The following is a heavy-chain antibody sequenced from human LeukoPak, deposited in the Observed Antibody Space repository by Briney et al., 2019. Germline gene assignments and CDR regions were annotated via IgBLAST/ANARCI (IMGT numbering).Heavy chain of an antibody. D-gene: IGHD3-9*01. Sequence: SQTLSLTCAVYGGSFSGYYWSWIRQPPVKVLQWIGEINHSGSTNSNPSLKSRVTISVDTSKNQFSLKLSSVTAADTAVYFRAKKRIRDFDWLPEVKVRPNWFDPWGQGTLVTVSS. CDR1: GGSFSGYY. J-gene: IGHJ5*02. CDR3: AKKRIRDFDWLPEVKVRPNWFDP. V-gene: IGHV4-34*01. CDR2: INHSGST.